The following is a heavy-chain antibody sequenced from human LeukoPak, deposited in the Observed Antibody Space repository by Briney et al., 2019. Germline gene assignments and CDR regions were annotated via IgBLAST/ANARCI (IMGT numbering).Heavy chain of an antibody. V-gene: IGHV3-48*01. D-gene: IGHD1-26*01. CDR3: ARDRNSGAEGWFDP. Sequence: TGGFLRLSCAASGFTFSSYSMNRVRQAPGKGLEWVSYISSSSSTIYYADSVKGRFTISRDNAKNSLYLQMNSLRAEDTAVYYCARDRNSGAEGWFDPWGQGTLVTVSS. J-gene: IGHJ5*02. CDR2: ISSSSSTI. CDR1: GFTFSSYS.